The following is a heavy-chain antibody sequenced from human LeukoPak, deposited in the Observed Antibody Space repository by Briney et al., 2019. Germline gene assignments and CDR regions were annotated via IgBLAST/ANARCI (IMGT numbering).Heavy chain of an antibody. J-gene: IGHJ6*02. Sequence: SETLSLTCTVSGDSNSTYYWSWIRQPAGKGLEWIGRIYTSGSTNYNPSLQSRVTMSVDTSKNQFSLKLSSVTAADPALCYCARASRSSDYYGVDVWGQGTTVTVSS. CDR3: ARASRSSDYYGVDV. V-gene: IGHV4-4*07. CDR2: IYTSGST. CDR1: GDSNSTYY.